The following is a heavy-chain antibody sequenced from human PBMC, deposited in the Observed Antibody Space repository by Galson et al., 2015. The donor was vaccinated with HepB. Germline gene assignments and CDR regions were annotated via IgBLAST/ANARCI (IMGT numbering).Heavy chain of an antibody. CDR3: ARPGYRTTGRGSAFDI. J-gene: IGHJ3*02. CDR1: GYTFTSYG. Sequence: SVKVSCKASGYTFTSYGISWVRQAPGQGLEWMGWISAYNGNTNYAQKLQGRVTMTTDTSTSTAYMELRSLRSDDTAVYYCARPGYRTTGRGSAFDIWGQGTMVTVSS. D-gene: IGHD1-7*01. CDR2: ISAYNGNT. V-gene: IGHV1-18*01.